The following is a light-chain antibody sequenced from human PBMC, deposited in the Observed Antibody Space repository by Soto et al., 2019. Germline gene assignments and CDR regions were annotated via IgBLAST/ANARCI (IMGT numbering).Light chain of an antibody. V-gene: IGKV1-33*01. CDR2: DAS. CDR3: QQYDNLPRT. J-gene: IGKJ1*01. CDR1: QDISNY. Sequence: DIQMTQSPSSLSASVGDRVTITCQASQDISNYLNWYQQKPGKAPKLLNYDASNLETGVPSRFSGSESGTDFNFTISSLQPEDIATYYCQQYDNLPRTCGQGTKVEIK.